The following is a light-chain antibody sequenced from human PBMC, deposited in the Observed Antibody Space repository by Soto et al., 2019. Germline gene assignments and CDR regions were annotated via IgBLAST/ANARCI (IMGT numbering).Light chain of an antibody. CDR1: QSISIW. J-gene: IGKJ1*01. CDR2: KAS. Sequence: DIQMTQSPSTLSASVGDRVTITCRASQSISIWLAGYQQKPGKAPKLLIYKASSLESGVPSRFSGSGSGTEFTLTISSLQPDDFATYYCQQYNSYSVTFGQGTKVEIK. V-gene: IGKV1-5*03. CDR3: QQYNSYSVT.